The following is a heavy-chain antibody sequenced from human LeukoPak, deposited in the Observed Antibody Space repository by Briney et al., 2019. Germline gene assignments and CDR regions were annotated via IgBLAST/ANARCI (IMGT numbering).Heavy chain of an antibody. D-gene: IGHD2-8*01. J-gene: IGHJ4*02. CDR3: ARRRFVRGPDVVNPFDY. CDR2: INYSGST. Sequence: GWIRQPPGKGLEWIGSINYSGSTYYNPSLKSRVTISVDTSKNQFSLKLSSVTAADTAVYYCARRRFVRGPDVVNPFDYWGQGTLVTVSS. V-gene: IGHV4-39*01.